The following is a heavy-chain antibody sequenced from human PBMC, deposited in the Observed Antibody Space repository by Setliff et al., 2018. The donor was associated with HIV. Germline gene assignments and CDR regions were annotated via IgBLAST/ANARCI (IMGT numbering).Heavy chain of an antibody. V-gene: IGHV1-3*01. Sequence: ASVKVSCKASGYTFSNYAMHWVRQAPGQRLEWMGWINAGNGNTKYSQKFQGRVTITRDTSASAAYMELSSLRSEDTAVYYCAALYYDSSGYYPGAFDIWGQGTMVTVSS. J-gene: IGHJ3*02. CDR3: AALYYDSSGYYPGAFDI. D-gene: IGHD3-22*01. CDR1: GYTFSNYA. CDR2: INAGNGNT.